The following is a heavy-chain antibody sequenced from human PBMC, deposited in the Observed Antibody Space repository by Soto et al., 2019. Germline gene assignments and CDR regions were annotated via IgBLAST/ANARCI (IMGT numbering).Heavy chain of an antibody. J-gene: IGHJ4*02. D-gene: IGHD6-19*01. CDR1: GFTFSSYW. Sequence: EVQLVESGGGLFKPGGSLRLSCAASGFTFSSYWMNWVRQAPGKGLEWVANKKQDGTEKHYVDSVKDRFTISRDNAKSSLHLQLNSLRADDTAVYYCAGGTGWFIVDWGQGTLVTVSS. V-gene: IGHV3-7*02. CDR3: AGGTGWFIVD. CDR2: KKQDGTEK.